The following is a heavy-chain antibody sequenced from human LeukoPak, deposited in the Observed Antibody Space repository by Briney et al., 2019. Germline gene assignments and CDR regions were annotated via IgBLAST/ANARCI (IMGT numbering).Heavy chain of an antibody. CDR1: GGSISSYY. CDR2: IYYSGST. J-gene: IGHJ4*02. D-gene: IGHD4-23*01. V-gene: IGHV4-59*05. Sequence: PSETLSLTCTVSGGSISSYYWSWIRQPAGKGLEWIGSIYYSGSTYYNPSLKSRVTISVDTSKKQFSLKLSSVTAADTAVYYCARHRGKISYDYWGQGTLVTVSS. CDR3: ARHRGKISYDY.